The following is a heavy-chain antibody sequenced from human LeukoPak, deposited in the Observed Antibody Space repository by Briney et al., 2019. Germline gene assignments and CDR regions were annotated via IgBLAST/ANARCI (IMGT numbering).Heavy chain of an antibody. D-gene: IGHD3-3*01. Sequence: GGSLRLSCAASGFTFSDYYMSWIRQPPGKGLEWVSYIGSSGGTIYYADSVKGRFTISRDNAKNSLYLQMNNLRAADTAVHYCAKGEITIFGVVINLDYWGQGTLGTVSS. J-gene: IGHJ4*02. V-gene: IGHV3-11*01. CDR2: IGSSGGTI. CDR3: AKGEITIFGVVINLDY. CDR1: GFTFSDYY.